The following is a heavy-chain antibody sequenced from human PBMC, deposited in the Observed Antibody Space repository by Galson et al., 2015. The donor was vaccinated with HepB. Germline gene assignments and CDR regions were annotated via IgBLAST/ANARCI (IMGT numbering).Heavy chain of an antibody. CDR1: GGSISSSSYY. CDR3: AGLLSSDWVPRGFDP. CDR2: IYYSGST. J-gene: IGHJ5*02. D-gene: IGHD6-25*01. V-gene: IGHV4-39*07. Sequence: LSLTCTVSGGSISSSSYYWGWIRQPPGKGLEWIGSIYYSGSTYYNPSLKSRVTISVDTSKNQFSLKLSSVTAADTAVYYCAGLLSSDWVPRGFDPWGQGTLVTVFS.